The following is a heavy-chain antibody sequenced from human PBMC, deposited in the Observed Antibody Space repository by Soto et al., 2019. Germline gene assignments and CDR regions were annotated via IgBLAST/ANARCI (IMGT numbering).Heavy chain of an antibody. CDR2: IYYSGSP. Sequence: QVQLQESRPGLVTPSQTLSLTCTVSGGSISSGNYYWSWIRQHPGKGLEWIGYIYYSGSPYYNPSLKSRVTIAVDTSKNQFSLKLSSVTAADTAVYYCARDSATVTTSTFDYWGQGTLVTVSS. J-gene: IGHJ4*02. CDR1: GGSISSGNYY. D-gene: IGHD4-17*01. V-gene: IGHV4-31*03. CDR3: ARDSATVTTSTFDY.